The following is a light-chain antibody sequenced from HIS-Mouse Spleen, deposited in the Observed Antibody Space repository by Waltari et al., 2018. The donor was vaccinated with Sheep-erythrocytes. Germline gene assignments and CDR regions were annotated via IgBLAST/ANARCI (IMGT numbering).Light chain of an antibody. V-gene: IGLV2-11*01. CDR1: SSDVGGYHY. CDR3: CSYAGSYNHV. J-gene: IGLJ1*01. CDR2: DVS. Sequence: SALTQPRSVSGSPGQSVTISCTGTSSDVGGYHYVSWYQQPPGKAPKLMIYDVSKRPSGVPDRFSGSKSGNTASLTISGLQAEDEADYYCCSYAGSYNHVFATGTKVTVL.